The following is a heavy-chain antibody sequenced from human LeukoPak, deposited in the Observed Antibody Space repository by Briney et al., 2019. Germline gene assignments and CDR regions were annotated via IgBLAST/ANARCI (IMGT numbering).Heavy chain of an antibody. CDR1: GGSISSGDYY. V-gene: IGHV4-30-4*01. D-gene: IGHD3-10*01. J-gene: IGHJ3*02. CDR2: IYYSGST. CDR3: ARDLWFGESYLFDI. Sequence: SETLSLTCTVSGGSISSGDYYWSWIRQPPGKGLEWIGYIYYSGSTYYNPSPKSRVTISVDTSKNQFSLKLSSVTAADTAVYYCARDLWFGESYLFDIWGQGTMVTVSS.